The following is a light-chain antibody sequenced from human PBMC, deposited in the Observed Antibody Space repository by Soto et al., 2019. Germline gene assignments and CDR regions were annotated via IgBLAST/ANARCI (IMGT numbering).Light chain of an antibody. CDR1: SSDVGGYNY. V-gene: IGLV2-14*01. CDR2: EVS. Sequence: QSVLTQPASVSGSPGQSITISCTGTSSDVGGYNYVSWYQQHPGKVPKLMIYEVSNRPSGVSNRFSVSKSGNTASLTISGLQAEDEADYYCSSYASSSTRVFGGGTKLTVL. CDR3: SSYASSSTRV. J-gene: IGLJ3*02.